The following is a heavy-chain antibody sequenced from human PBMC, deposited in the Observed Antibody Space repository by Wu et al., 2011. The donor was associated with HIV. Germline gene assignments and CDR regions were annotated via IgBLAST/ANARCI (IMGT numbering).Heavy chain of an antibody. J-gene: IGHJ6*03. D-gene: IGHD2-2*01. CDR1: GHTFTNYF. V-gene: IGHV1-46*01. CDR2: INPTGGSI. Sequence: QVQLVQSGAEVKKPGASVKVSCKASGHTFTNYFMHWVRQAPGQGFEWMGLINPTGGSISYAQKFQGRVTMTRDTSTNTVYMELSSLRGEDTAVYYCARVPSWPAAIDFYYMDVWGKGPRSPSP. CDR3: ARVPSWPAAIDFYYMDV.